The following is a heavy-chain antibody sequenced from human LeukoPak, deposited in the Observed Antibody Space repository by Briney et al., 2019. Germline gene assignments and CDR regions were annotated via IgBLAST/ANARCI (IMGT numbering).Heavy chain of an antibody. CDR2: INWNGGST. D-gene: IGHD2-21*01. CDR3: ARDIPVVIGRVNWFDS. CDR1: GFNFDDYG. J-gene: IGHJ5*01. V-gene: IGHV3-20*04. Sequence: PGGSLRLSCAASGFNFDDYGMTWVRQAPGKGLEWVSGINWNGGSTSYAGSVKGRFSISRDNAKNSLYLQMNSLRAEDTAFYYCARDIPVVIGRVNWFDSWGQGTLVTVSS.